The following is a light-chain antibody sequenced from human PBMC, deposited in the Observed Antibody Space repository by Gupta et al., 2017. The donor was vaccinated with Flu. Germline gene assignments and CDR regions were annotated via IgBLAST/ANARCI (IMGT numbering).Light chain of an antibody. CDR1: TSNIGSHT. CDR2: NND. Sequence: QSVLTQPPSASGTPGQRVTISCSGDTSNIGSHTVNWYQQLPGTAPKLLIHNNDQRPSGVPDRFSGSKSGTSASLAISGLQAEDEADYYCAAWGGGRIGVVFGGGTKLTVL. J-gene: IGLJ2*01. V-gene: IGLV1-44*01. CDR3: AAWGGGRIGVV.